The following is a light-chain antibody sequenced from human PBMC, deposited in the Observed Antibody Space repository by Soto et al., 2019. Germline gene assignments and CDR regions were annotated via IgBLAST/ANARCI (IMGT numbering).Light chain of an antibody. V-gene: IGKV3-20*01. Sequence: IVLTQSPGTLSLSPGERATLSCRASQSLTNTFLNWYQHKPGQAPRLLIYGVFSRAAGIPDRFSGTGSGTDFTLTISRLELEDSAVYFCQQYAYSPRTFGQGTKVDIK. CDR2: GVF. J-gene: IGKJ1*01. CDR3: QQYAYSPRT. CDR1: QSLTNTF.